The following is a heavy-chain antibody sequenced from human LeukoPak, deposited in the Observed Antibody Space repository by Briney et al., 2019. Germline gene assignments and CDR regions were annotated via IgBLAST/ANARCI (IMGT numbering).Heavy chain of an antibody. CDR1: GASISSYY. Sequence: SETLSLTCTVSGASISSYYWSWIRQPAGKGLEWIGRIYTSGSTNYNPSLKSRVTMSEDRSKNQISLKLSSVTAADTAVYYCARSVPYGSGGYYDYWGQGTLVTVSS. J-gene: IGHJ4*02. CDR3: ARSVPYGSGGYYDY. D-gene: IGHD3-10*01. CDR2: IYTSGST. V-gene: IGHV4-4*07.